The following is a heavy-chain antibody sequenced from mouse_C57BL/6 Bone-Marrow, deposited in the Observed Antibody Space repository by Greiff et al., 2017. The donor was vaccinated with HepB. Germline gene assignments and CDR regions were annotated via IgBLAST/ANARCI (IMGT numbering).Heavy chain of an antibody. V-gene: IGHV1-54*01. D-gene: IGHD1-1*01. CDR2: INPGSGGT. Sequence: QVHVKQSGAELVRPGTSVKVSCKASGYAFTNYLIEWVKQRPGQGLEWIGVINPGSGGTNYNQKFKGKATLTADKSSSTAYMQLSSLTSEDSAVYYCLIYYYGSSWFAYWGQGTLVTVSA. CDR1: GYAFTNYL. CDR3: LIYYYGSSWFAY. J-gene: IGHJ3*01.